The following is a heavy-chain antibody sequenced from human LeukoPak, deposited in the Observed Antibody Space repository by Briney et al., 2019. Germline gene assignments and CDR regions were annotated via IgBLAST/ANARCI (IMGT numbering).Heavy chain of an antibody. CDR1: GFTFSRNW. CDR2: IKQDGSEK. J-gene: IGHJ4*02. V-gene: IGHV3-7*01. CDR3: ARDGHYSDSSGYPNPLDY. Sequence: QPGGSLILSCAASGFTFSRNWMSWVRQAPGKGLEWVANIKQDGSEKYYVDSVKGRFTISRDNARDSLYLQMNSLRAEDTAVYYCARDGHYSDSSGYPNPLDYWGQGTLVTVSS. D-gene: IGHD3-22*01.